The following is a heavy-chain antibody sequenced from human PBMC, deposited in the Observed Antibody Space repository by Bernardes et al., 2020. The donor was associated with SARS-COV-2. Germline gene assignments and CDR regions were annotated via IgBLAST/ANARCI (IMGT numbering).Heavy chain of an antibody. J-gene: IGHJ3*02. CDR1: GFLVSDNF. D-gene: IGHD3-9*01. Sequence: GESLRLSCAASGFLVSDNFMNWVRQVPGKGLEWVSVFYRGGNTYYADSVRGRFTISRDNYKNTLHLQMNSLIAEDTAVYYCARSLDYDVLIGYHDAFDIWGQGTMVTVSS. V-gene: IGHV3-66*01. CDR3: ARSLDYDVLIGYHDAFDI. CDR2: FYRGGNT.